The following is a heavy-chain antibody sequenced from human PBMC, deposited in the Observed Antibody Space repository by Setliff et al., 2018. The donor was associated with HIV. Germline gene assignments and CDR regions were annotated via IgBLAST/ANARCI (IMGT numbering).Heavy chain of an antibody. D-gene: IGHD5-18*01. CDR1: GFTFISYG. CDR3: AKVHTAMDPDTLDI. V-gene: IGHV3-30*02. Sequence: GGSLRLSCAVSGFTFISYGMYWVRQAPGKGLEWVAFIRYDGSYRYYVDSVKGRFTISRDNSKNTMFLQMNSLRVEDTAIYYCAKVHTAMDPDTLDIWGQGTMVTVSS. J-gene: IGHJ3*02. CDR2: IRYDGSYR.